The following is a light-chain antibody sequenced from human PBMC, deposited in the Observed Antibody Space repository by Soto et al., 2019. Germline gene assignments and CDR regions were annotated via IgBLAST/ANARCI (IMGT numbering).Light chain of an antibody. CDR2: DAA. J-gene: IGKJ1*01. CDR1: QSISSW. Sequence: DIQMSQSPSTLSASVGDRVTITCRAIQSISSWLAWDQQKPGKAPKLLIYDAASLESGVPSRFSGSGSGTEFTLTISSLQPDDFATYYCQQYNSYWRCGQGTKVEIK. V-gene: IGKV1-5*01. CDR3: QQYNSYWR.